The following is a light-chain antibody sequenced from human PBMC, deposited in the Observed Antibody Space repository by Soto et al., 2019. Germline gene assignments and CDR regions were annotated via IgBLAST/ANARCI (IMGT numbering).Light chain of an antibody. CDR1: NIRSKS. V-gene: IGLV3-21*02. J-gene: IGLJ3*02. CDR2: DDS. CDR3: QVWDTSSDPPWV. Sequence: SYELTQPPSVSVAPGQTARITCGGNNIRSKSVHWYQQKPGQAPVLVVYDDSDRPSGIPERFSGSNSGNTATLTISRVEAGDEADYYCQVWDTSSDPPWVFGGGTKLTVL.